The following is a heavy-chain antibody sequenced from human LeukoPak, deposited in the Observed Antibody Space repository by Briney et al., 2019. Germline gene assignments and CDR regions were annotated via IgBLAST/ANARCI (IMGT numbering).Heavy chain of an antibody. CDR3: ARGPGVLFFDS. V-gene: IGHV3-53*01. D-gene: IGHD3-16*01. J-gene: IGHJ4*02. CDR2: IYSGGIT. CDR1: ELTFSSNY. Sequence: PGGSLRLSCAASELTFSSNYMTWVRQAPGKGLEWVSIIYSGGITYYADSVKGRFTISRDNSKNTLYLQMNSLRAEDTAVYYCARGPGVLFFDSWGQGTLVTVSS.